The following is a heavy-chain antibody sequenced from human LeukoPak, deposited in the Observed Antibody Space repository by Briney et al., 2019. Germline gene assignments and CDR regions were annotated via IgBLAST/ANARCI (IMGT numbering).Heavy chain of an antibody. Sequence: GGSLRLSCAASGFTFNNYAMSWVRQAPGKGLEWVANIKQDGSEKYYVDSVKGRFTISRDNAKNSLYLQMNSLRAEDTAVYYCARGQLDPWGQGTLVTVSS. CDR2: IKQDGSEK. D-gene: IGHD5-18*01. J-gene: IGHJ5*02. CDR1: GFTFNNYA. V-gene: IGHV3-7*01. CDR3: ARGQLDP.